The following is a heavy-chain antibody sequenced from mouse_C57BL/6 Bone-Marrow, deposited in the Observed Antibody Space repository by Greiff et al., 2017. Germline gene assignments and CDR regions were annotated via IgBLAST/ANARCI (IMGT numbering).Heavy chain of an antibody. J-gene: IGHJ4*01. D-gene: IGHD2-5*01. V-gene: IGHV2-2*01. CDR1: GFSLTSYG. CDR3: ARRGTIVTFYAMDY. CDR2: IWSGGST. Sequence: VQGAESGPGLVQPSQSLSITCTVSGFSLTSYGVHWVRQSPGKGLEWLGVIWSGGSTDYNAAFISRLSISKDNSKSQVFFKMNSLQADDTAIYYCARRGTIVTFYAMDYWGQGTSVTVSS.